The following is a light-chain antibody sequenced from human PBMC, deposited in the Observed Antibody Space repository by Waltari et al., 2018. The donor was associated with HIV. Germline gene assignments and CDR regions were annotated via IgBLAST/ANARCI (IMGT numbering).Light chain of an antibody. CDR2: RHN. Sequence: QSVLTQPPSASGTPAQRVTISCSAATSNIGHNNVYWYQQLPGTAPKLLIYRHNQRPSGVPDRFSGSKSGTSASLAISGLRSEDEADYYCAAWDDSLSGPVFGGGTKLTVL. CDR3: AAWDDSLSGPV. CDR1: TSNIGHNN. J-gene: IGLJ3*02. V-gene: IGLV1-47*01.